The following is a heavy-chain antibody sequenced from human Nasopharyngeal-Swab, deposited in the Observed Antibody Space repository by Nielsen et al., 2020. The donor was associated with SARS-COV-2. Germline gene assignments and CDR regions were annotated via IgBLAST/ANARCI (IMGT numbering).Heavy chain of an antibody. CDR1: RFTFSRWP. CDR2: ISSDGSDK. J-gene: IGHJ4*02. D-gene: IGHD2-15*01. Sequence: GESLKISCGASRFTFSRWPMDWARQAPGKGVEWVTVISSDGSDKQYEDSVKGRFTISRDNSKNTLNLQMKSLRAEDTGVYYCASLRADTPDFAYWGQGTLVTVSS. CDR3: ASLRADTPDFAY. V-gene: IGHV3-30*03.